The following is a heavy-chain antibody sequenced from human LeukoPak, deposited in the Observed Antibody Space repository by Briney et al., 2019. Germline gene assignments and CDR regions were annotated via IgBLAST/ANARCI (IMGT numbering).Heavy chain of an antibody. Sequence: GGCLRLSCAASGFTFSNYWMTWVRQAPGKGLEWVSYISSSSSTIYYADSVKGRFTISRDNAKNSLYLQMNSLRDEDTAVYYCARVAAYYYDSSGYSVGDYYYGMDVWGQGTTVTVSS. V-gene: IGHV3-48*02. CDR3: ARVAAYYYDSSGYSVGDYYYGMDV. J-gene: IGHJ6*02. D-gene: IGHD3-22*01. CDR2: ISSSSSTI. CDR1: GFTFSNYW.